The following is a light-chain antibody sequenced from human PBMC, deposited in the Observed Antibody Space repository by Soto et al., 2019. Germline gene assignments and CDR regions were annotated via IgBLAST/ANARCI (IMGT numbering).Light chain of an antibody. CDR3: AAWDDGLSGWV. J-gene: IGLJ3*02. CDR2: RNN. Sequence: QSVLTQPPSASGTPGQRVTISCSGSSSNIGSNYVYWYQQLPGTAPKLLIYRNNHRPSGVPDRFSGSKSGTSASLAISGLRSEDEADYYCAAWDDGLSGWVFGGGTKVTVL. CDR1: SSNIGSNY. V-gene: IGLV1-47*01.